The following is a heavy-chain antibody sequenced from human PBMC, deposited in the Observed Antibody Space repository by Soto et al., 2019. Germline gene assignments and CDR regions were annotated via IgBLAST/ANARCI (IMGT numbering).Heavy chain of an antibody. J-gene: IGHJ4*02. CDR1: GNTFTYVY. D-gene: IGHD3-22*01. CDR2: ITPFNGNT. Sequence: SVKVSCKGSGNTFTYVYLHWVRQAPGQALEWMGWITPFNGNTKYAQKFQDRVTFTGDTSLSTAYMELSSLRSDDTAMFYCASGRYDASGYFDYWGQGTLVTVSS. CDR3: ASGRYDASGYFDY. V-gene: IGHV1-45*02.